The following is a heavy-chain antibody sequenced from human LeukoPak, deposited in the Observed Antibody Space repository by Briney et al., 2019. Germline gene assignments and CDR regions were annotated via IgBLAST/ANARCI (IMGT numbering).Heavy chain of an antibody. CDR2: INPSGGGT. D-gene: IGHD3-3*01. V-gene: IGHV1-46*01. CDR1: GYTFTNYY. J-gene: IGHJ4*01. CDR3: ARVGRSGSPYDY. Sequence: ASVKVSCKASGYTFTNYYMHWLRQAPGQGLEWMGVINPSGGGTSYAQKFQGRVTMTRDTSTSTVYMELSSLRSEDTAIYYCARVGRSGSPYDYWGHGTLVTVSS.